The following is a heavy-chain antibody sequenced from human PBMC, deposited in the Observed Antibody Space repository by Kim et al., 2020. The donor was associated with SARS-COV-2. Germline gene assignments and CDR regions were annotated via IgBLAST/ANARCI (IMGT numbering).Heavy chain of an antibody. Sequence: GGSLRLSCAASGFTFSSYDMHWVRQATGKGLEWVSAIGTAGDTYYPGSVKGRFTISRENAKNSLYLQMNSLRAGDTAVYYCARVPIAAQGGYYYYYGMDVWGQGTTVTVSS. CDR3: ARVPIAAQGGYYYYYGMDV. D-gene: IGHD6-6*01. V-gene: IGHV3-13*01. CDR1: GFTFSSYD. J-gene: IGHJ6*02. CDR2: IGTAGDT.